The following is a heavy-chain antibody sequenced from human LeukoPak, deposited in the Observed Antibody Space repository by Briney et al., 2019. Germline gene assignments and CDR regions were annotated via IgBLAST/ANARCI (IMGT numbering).Heavy chain of an antibody. CDR1: GGSISSYY. CDR3: ARARQDYDFWSGYSLGFYFDY. Sequence: RSSETLSLTCTVSGGSISSYYWSWIRQPPGKGLEWIGYIYYSGSTNYNPSLKSRVTISVDTSKNQFSLKLSSVTAADTAVYYCARARQDYDFWSGYSLGFYFDYWGQGTLVTVSS. V-gene: IGHV4-59*12. CDR2: IYYSGST. D-gene: IGHD3-3*01. J-gene: IGHJ4*02.